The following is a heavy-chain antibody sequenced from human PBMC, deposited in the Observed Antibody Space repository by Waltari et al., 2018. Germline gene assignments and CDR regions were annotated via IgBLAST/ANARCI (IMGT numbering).Heavy chain of an antibody. CDR2: IIPIFGTP. CDR1: GGSFGTYG. D-gene: IGHD1-26*01. V-gene: IGHV1-69*12. Sequence: QVHLVQSGAEVRKPGSSVKVSCEASGGSFGTYGISWVRQAPGQGLEWMAGIIPIFGTPNYAQKFQGRVTVAADEWTTTVYMELSSLRSDDSAVYFCAKRIVGGPFDVWGQGTMVTVSS. CDR3: AKRIVGGPFDV. J-gene: IGHJ3*01.